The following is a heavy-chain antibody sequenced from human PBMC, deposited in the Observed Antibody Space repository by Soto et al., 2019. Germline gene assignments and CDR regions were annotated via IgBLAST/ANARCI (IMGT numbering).Heavy chain of an antibody. CDR1: GGSISSGGYY. CDR2: IYYSGST. CDR3: ATSPYITQGYYYGMDV. D-gene: IGHD3-10*01. V-gene: IGHV4-31*03. J-gene: IGHJ6*02. Sequence: SETLSLTCTVSGGSISSGGYYWSWIRQHPGKGLEWIGYIYYSGSTYYNPSLKSRVTISVDTSKNQFSLKLSSVTAADTAVYYCATSPYITQGYYYGMDVWGQGTTVTVSS.